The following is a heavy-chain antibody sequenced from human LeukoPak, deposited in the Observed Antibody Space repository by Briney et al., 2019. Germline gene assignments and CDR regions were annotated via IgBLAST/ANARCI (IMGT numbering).Heavy chain of an antibody. CDR2: ISYSGST. V-gene: IGHV4-61*01. J-gene: IGHJ4*02. Sequence: PSETLSLTCTVSGASVSGGSYYWSWTRQPPGKGLEWIGYISYSGSTNYNPSLKSRVSISLDKSNNQFSLKLRSVTAADTAVYYCARGRAVKIWDRYFDYWGQGTLVTVS. CDR1: GASVSGGSYY. D-gene: IGHD1-26*01. CDR3: ARGRAVKIWDRYFDY.